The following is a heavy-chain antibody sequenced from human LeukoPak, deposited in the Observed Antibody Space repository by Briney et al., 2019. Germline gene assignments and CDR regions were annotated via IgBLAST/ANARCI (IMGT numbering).Heavy chain of an antibody. V-gene: IGHV4-39*01. D-gene: IGHD3-22*01. CDR1: GGSISSSSYY. J-gene: IGHJ3*02. CDR2: IYYSGST. CDR3: ARPKYYYDSSGYTEGAFDI. Sequence: PSETLSLTCTVSGGSISSSSYYWCWIRQPPGKGLEWIGSIYYSGSTYYNPSLKSRVTISVDKSKNQFSLKLSSVTAADTAVYYCARPKYYYDSSGYTEGAFDIWGQGTMVTVSS.